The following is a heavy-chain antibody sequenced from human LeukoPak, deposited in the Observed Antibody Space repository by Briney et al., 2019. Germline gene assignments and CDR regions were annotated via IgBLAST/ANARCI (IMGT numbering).Heavy chain of an antibody. CDR1: GGSISSRSYY. Sequence: SETLSLTCTVSGGSISSRSYYWNWIRQPPWKGLEWIGSIYYSGSTYYNPSLKSRVTISVDTSKNQFSLKLSSVTAADTAVYYCARDLGQTFDYWGQGTLVTVSS. J-gene: IGHJ4*02. V-gene: IGHV4-39*07. D-gene: IGHD7-27*01. CDR2: IYYSGST. CDR3: ARDLGQTFDY.